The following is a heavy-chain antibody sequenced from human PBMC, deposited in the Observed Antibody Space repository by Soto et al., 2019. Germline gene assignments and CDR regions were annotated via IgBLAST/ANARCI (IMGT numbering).Heavy chain of an antibody. CDR2: VSPPFRTS. Sequence: QVQLVQSGAEVKKPGSSGKVSCKTSGVSFNNNGIVWVRQAPGHGLEWMGGVSPPFRTSNYARKFQGRISITADASTGTVNMELSSLTSEDTAQYYCARVLYYGSGSYSPYGMDVWGQGTTVTVSS. V-gene: IGHV1-69*01. J-gene: IGHJ6*02. CDR3: ARVLYYGSGSYSPYGMDV. CDR1: GVSFNNNG. D-gene: IGHD3-10*01.